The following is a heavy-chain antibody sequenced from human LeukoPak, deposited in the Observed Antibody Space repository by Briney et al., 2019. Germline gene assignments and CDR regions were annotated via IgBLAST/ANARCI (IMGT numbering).Heavy chain of an antibody. CDR1: GFTFSSYG. J-gene: IGHJ4*02. CDR2: ISGSGGST. V-gene: IGHV3-23*01. CDR3: ARRDIVVVVSASDY. D-gene: IGHD2-15*01. Sequence: GGSLRLSCAASGFTFSSYGMSWVRQAPGKGLEWVSAISGSGGSTYYADSVKGRFTMPRDNSKNTVYLQMNSLRVDDTAVYYCARRDIVVVVSASDYWGQGTLVTVSS.